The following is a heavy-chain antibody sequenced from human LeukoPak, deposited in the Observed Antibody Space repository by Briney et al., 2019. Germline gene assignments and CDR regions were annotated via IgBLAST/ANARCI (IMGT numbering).Heavy chain of an antibody. CDR1: GFSFSTYG. V-gene: IGHV3-30*02. CDR3: AKGSQWYEDY. CDR2: IQYDGTNK. J-gene: IGHJ4*02. D-gene: IGHD2-15*01. Sequence: GGSLRLSCAASGFSFSTYGMHWVRQAPGKGLEWVAFIQYDGTNKYYGDSVKGRFTIPRDNSRNTVYLQMNSLRAEDTAVYYCAKGSQWYEDYWGQGTLVTVSS.